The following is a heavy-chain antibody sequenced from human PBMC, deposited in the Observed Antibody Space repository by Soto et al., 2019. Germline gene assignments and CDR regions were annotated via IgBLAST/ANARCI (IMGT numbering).Heavy chain of an antibody. V-gene: IGHV4-34*01. Sequence: QVQLQQWGAGLLKPSETLSLTCAVYGGSFSGYYWSWIRQPPGKGLEWIGEINHSGSTNYNPSLKSRVTXSXDXXKNQSSLKLSSVTAADTAVYYCARTYSSSWSPFEYWGQGTLVTVSS. CDR2: INHSGST. CDR1: GGSFSGYY. J-gene: IGHJ4*02. D-gene: IGHD6-13*01. CDR3: ARTYSSSWSPFEY.